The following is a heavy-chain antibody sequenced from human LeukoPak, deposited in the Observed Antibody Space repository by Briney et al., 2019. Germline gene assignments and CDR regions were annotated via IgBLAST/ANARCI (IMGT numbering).Heavy chain of an antibody. D-gene: IGHD5-18*01. V-gene: IGHV3-64*01. J-gene: IGHJ4*02. Sequence: GGSLRLSCAASGFTFSSYAMHWVRQAPGKGLGYVSAISSNGGSTYYANSVKGRFTISRDNSKNTLYLQMGSLRAEDMAVYYCARVDTAMAPDYWGQGTLVTVSS. CDR2: ISSNGGST. CDR1: GFTFSSYA. CDR3: ARVDTAMAPDY.